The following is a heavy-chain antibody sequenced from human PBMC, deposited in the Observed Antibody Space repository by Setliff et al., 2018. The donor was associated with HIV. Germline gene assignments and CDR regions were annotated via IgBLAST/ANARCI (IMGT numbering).Heavy chain of an antibody. Sequence: ASVKVSCKASGYTFTTYAISWVRQAPGQGLEWMGWISTQNDDTDYAQKFQGRVTMTRDTSTSTVYMELRSLRSDDTAVYYCARDRQDYSAGSYIYYFDYWGQGTLVTVSS. CDR3: ARDRQDYSAGSYIYYFDY. D-gene: IGHD3-10*01. CDR1: GYTFTTYA. V-gene: IGHV1-18*01. CDR2: ISTQNDDT. J-gene: IGHJ4*02.